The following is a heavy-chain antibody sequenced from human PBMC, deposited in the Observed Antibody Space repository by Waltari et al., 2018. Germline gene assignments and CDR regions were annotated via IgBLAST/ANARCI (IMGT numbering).Heavy chain of an antibody. CDR1: GGPISSSNW. J-gene: IGHJ6*02. CDR3: ARDRGGLRYHYYYYGMDV. CDR2: IYHSGST. D-gene: IGHD3-9*01. Sequence: QVQLQESGPGLVKPSGTLSLTCAVSGGPISSSNWWSWVRQPPGKGLEWIGEIYHSGSTNYNPCLKSRVTISVDKSKNQFSLKLSSVTAADTAVYYCARDRGGLRYHYYYYGMDVWGQGTTVTVSS. V-gene: IGHV4-4*02.